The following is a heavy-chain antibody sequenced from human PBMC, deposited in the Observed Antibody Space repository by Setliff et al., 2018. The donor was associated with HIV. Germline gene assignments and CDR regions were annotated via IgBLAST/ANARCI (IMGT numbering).Heavy chain of an antibody. J-gene: IGHJ4*02. CDR3: ARVGSVPAAYYFDY. Sequence: SETLSLTCTVSGGSISSHYWSWIRQPPGKGLEWIGSIYYSGSTNYNPSLMSRVTISVDTSKNQFSLKLSSVTAADTAVYYCARVGSVPAAYYFDYWGQGTLVTVSS. D-gene: IGHD2-2*01. V-gene: IGHV4-59*11. CDR1: GGSISSHY. CDR2: IYYSGST.